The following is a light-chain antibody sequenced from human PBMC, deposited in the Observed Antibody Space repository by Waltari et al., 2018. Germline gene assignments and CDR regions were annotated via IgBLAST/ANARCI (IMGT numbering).Light chain of an antibody. CDR3: QKYRTSPQVT. V-gene: IGKV3-20*01. J-gene: IGKJ4*01. Sequence: VSTWSPGAPSLSPGVTATLTCSASQRVSGDYLARYQQKPGQSPRLLIYDTSTRATGLPDRFRGSGSGTDFTFTVSRLEPEDFAVYFCQKYRTSPQVTFGGGTRVEIK. CDR2: DTS. CDR1: QRVSGDY.